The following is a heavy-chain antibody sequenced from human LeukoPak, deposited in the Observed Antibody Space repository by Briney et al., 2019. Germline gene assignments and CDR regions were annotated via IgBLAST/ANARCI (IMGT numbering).Heavy chain of an antibody. D-gene: IGHD4-23*01. CDR2: ISWDATAI. V-gene: IGHV3-43*01. CDR3: AKAREGNFGFDY. Sequence: GSLRLSFSASGFTFDDYTMQRVRQALGKGLEGVSLISWDATAIFYADSVKGRVTVSRDNSKNSLYLQMNSLRTDDTALYYCAKAREGNFGFDYWGQGTLVTVSS. J-gene: IGHJ4*02. CDR1: GFTFDDYT.